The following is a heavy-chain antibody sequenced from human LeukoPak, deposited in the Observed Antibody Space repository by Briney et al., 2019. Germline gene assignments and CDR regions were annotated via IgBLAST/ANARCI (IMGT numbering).Heavy chain of an antibody. D-gene: IGHD3-22*01. J-gene: IGHJ4*02. CDR1: GFTFSSYG. V-gene: IGHV3-30*03. CDR2: ISYDGSNK. Sequence: GRSLRLSCAASGFTFSSYGMHWVRQAPGKGLEWVAVISYDGSNKYSADSVKGRFTISRDNSKNTLYLQMNSLRAEDTAVYYCARDMGYYDSSGYSNFDYWGQGTLVTVSS. CDR3: ARDMGYYDSSGYSNFDY.